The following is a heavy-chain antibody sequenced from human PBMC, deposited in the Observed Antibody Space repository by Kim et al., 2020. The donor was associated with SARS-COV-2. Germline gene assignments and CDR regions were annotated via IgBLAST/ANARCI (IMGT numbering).Heavy chain of an antibody. D-gene: IGHD3-10*01. CDR3: ARLFDYGSGSYYNPLDY. Sequence: KSRVTISVDTSKNQFSLKLSSVTAADTAVYYCARLFDYGSGSYYNPLDYWGQGTLVTVSS. J-gene: IGHJ4*02. V-gene: IGHV4-39*01.